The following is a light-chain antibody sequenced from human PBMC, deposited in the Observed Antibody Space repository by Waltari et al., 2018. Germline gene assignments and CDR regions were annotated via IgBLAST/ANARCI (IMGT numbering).Light chain of an antibody. CDR3: QKYNSAPRT. V-gene: IGKV1-27*01. CDR1: QGISNY. J-gene: IGKJ1*01. Sequence: DIQMTQSPSSLSASVGDRVPITCRASQGISNYLAWYQQKAGKVPKLLIYAASTLRSGVPSRFSGSGSGTDFTLTISTLQPEDVATYYCQKYNSAPRTFGQGTKVEIE. CDR2: AAS.